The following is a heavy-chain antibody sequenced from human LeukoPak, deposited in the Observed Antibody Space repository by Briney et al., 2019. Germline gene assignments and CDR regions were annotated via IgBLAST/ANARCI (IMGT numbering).Heavy chain of an antibody. CDR3: ASLVWGSYFYFDY. V-gene: IGHV4-59*13. Sequence: NPSETLSLTCAVSGGSISSYYWSWIRKPPGKGLEWLGYIYYSGSTNYNPSLKSRVTISVDTSKNQLSLKLSSVTAADTAVYYCASLVWGSYFYFDYWGQGTLVTVSS. CDR2: IYYSGST. CDR1: GGSISSYY. D-gene: IGHD3-16*01. J-gene: IGHJ4*02.